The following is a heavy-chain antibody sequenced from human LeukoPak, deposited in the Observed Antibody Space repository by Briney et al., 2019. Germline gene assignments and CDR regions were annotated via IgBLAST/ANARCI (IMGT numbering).Heavy chain of an antibody. V-gene: IGHV4-59*08. CDR3: ARLTSYYYYFDY. J-gene: IGHJ4*02. D-gene: IGHD1-26*01. CDR1: GGSISSYY. Sequence: ASETLSLTCTVSGGSISSYYWSWIRQPPGKGLEWIGYIYYSGSTNYNPSLKSRVTISVDTSKNQFSLKLSSVTAADTAVYYCARLTSYYYYFDYWGQGTLVTVSS. CDR2: IYYSGST.